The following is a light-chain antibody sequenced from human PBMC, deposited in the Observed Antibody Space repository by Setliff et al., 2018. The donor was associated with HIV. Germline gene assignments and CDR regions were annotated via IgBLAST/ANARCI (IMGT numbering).Light chain of an antibody. CDR3: CSYTSSSTRL. V-gene: IGLV2-14*01. CDR2: DVS. Sequence: QSVLAQPASVSGSPGQSITTSCTGTSSDVGGYNYVSWYQQHPGKAPKLMIYDVSTRPSGVSNRFSGSKSGNTASLTISGLQAEDEADYYCCSYTSSSTRLFGGGTKVTVL. CDR1: SSDVGGYNY. J-gene: IGLJ2*01.